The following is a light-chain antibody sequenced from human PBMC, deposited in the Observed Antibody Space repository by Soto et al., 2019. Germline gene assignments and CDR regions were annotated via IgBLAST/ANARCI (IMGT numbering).Light chain of an antibody. CDR2: DAS. V-gene: IGKV1-33*01. CDR1: QDISNY. Sequence: DIQMTQSPSSLSASVGDRVTITCQASQDISNYLNWYQQKPGKAPKLLIYDASNLETGVPSRFSGSGSGTDFTFTISSLQPEDIATYYCQQYDDALTFGQGTKLELK. J-gene: IGKJ2*01. CDR3: QQYDDALT.